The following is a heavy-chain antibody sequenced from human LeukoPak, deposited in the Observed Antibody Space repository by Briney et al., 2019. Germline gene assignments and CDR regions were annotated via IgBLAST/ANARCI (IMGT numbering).Heavy chain of an antibody. J-gene: IGHJ4*02. CDR1: GLSLGTSGGG. D-gene: IGHD1-26*01. Sequence: SGPTLMQPTQTLTLTCTFSGLSLGTSGGGVGWIRQPPGKGLERIWNIYYRGSPYYHPSLKSRVTISVDTSKNQFSLKLSSVTAADTAVYYCARARPGRSGATADYWGQGTLVTVSS. V-gene: IGHV4-39*07. CDR2: IYYRGSP. CDR3: ARARPGRSGATADY.